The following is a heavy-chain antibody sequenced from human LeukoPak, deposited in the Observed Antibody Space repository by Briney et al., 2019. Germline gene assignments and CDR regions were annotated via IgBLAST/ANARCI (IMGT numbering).Heavy chain of an antibody. Sequence: PGGSLRLSCVGSGFTFRRYDLHWVRQGIGKGLEWVSSIGTAGDTYYPVSVKSRFTISRDDDKNSFYLQMNSLRAEDTAVYYCAGSSGDSSSWYTFRIWGQGTILTVSS. CDR3: AGSSGDSSSWYTFRI. CDR1: GFTFRRYD. CDR2: IGTAGDT. V-gene: IGHV3-13*04. D-gene: IGHD6-13*01. J-gene: IGHJ3*02.